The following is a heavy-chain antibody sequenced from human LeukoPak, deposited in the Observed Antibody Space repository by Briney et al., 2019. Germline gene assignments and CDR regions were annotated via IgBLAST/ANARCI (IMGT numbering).Heavy chain of an antibody. Sequence: GRSLRLSCAASGFSFSNYGMHWVRQAPGKGLEWVAVIWYDGSNKYYADSVKGRFTISGDNSKNTLYLQMNSLRAEDTAVYYCAKDRGGYYYYFDYWGQGTLVTVSS. CDR1: GFSFSNYG. D-gene: IGHD3-22*01. V-gene: IGHV3-33*06. J-gene: IGHJ4*02. CDR3: AKDRGGYYYYFDY. CDR2: IWYDGSNK.